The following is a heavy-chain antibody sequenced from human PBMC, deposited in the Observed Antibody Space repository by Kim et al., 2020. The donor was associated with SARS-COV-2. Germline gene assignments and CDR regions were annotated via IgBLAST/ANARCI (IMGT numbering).Heavy chain of an antibody. CDR3: ARGRGSSSWSYYNYYGMDV. J-gene: IGHJ6*02. V-gene: IGHV4-34*01. D-gene: IGHD6-13*01. CDR1: GGSFSGHY. Sequence: SETLSLICAVYGGSFSGHYWSWIRQPPGKGLEWIGEINHSGSTNYNPSLKSRVTISVDTSKNQVSLKLSSVTAADTAVYYCARGRGSSSWSYYNYYGMDVWGQGTTVTVSS. CDR2: INHSGST.